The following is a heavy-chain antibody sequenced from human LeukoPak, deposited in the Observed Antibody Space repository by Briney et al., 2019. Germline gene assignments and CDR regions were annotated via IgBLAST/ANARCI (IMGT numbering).Heavy chain of an antibody. CDR2: TFCRSKWYN. CDR1: GDSVSSNSAS. J-gene: IGHJ4*02. V-gene: IGHV6-1*01. Sequence: SQTLSLTCAISGDSVSSNSASWNWIRQSPSRGLEWLGRTFCRSKWYNDYAVSVVSRITITPDTSKNQFSLQLNSVTPEDTAVYYCTRGDIFFDYWGQGTLVTVSS. CDR3: TRGDIFFDY. D-gene: IGHD2-15*01.